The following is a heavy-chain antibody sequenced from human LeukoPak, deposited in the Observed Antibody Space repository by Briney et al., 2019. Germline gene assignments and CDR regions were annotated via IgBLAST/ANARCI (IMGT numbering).Heavy chain of an antibody. J-gene: IGHJ4*02. CDR1: GFTFSSYE. V-gene: IGHV3-7*04. CDR2: IKQDGSEK. CDR3: ARVCHCSGGSLDY. Sequence: GGSLRLSCAASGFTFSSYEMNWVRQAPGKGLEWVANIKQDGSEKYYVDSVKGRFTISRDNAENSLYLQMNSLRAEDTAMYYCARVCHCSGGSLDYWGQGTLVTVSS. D-gene: IGHD2-15*01.